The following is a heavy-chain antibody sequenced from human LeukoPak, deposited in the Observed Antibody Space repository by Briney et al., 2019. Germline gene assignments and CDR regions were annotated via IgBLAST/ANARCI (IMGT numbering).Heavy chain of an antibody. J-gene: IGHJ4*02. D-gene: IGHD4-17*01. V-gene: IGHV1-2*02. CDR2: INPNSGDT. CDR1: GYTFTGYY. CDR3: ARGQANDYGDYAGWGH. Sequence: AASVKVSCKASGYTFTGYYMHWVRQAPGQGLEWMGWINPNSGDTNYAQNFQGRVTMTRDTSISTAYMELGRLRSDDTAVYYSARGQANDYGDYAGWGHWGQGTLSPSPQ.